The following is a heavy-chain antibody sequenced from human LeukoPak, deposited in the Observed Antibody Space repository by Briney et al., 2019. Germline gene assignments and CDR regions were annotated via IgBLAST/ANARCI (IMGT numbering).Heavy chain of an antibody. CDR2: ISSSSSTI. Sequence: QPGRSLRLSCTASGSRFGDYAMTWFRQAPGKGLEWVSYISSSSSTIYYADSVKGRFTISRDNAKNSLYLQMNSLRAEDTAVYYCARDLGLWFGELFGYWGQGTLVTVSS. J-gene: IGHJ4*02. CDR3: ARDLGLWFGELFGY. V-gene: IGHV3-48*01. D-gene: IGHD3-10*01. CDR1: GSRFGDYA.